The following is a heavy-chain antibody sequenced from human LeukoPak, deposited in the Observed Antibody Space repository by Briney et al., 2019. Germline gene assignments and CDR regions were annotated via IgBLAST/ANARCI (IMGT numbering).Heavy chain of an antibody. Sequence: SETLSLTCTVSGGSISSYYWSWIRQPPGKGLEWIGYIYYSGSTNYNPSLKSRVTISVDTSKNQFSLKLSSVTAADTAVYYCAGRREEYDYWGQGTLVTVSS. CDR3: AGRREEYDY. CDR2: IYYSGST. J-gene: IGHJ4*02. CDR1: GGSISSYY. V-gene: IGHV4-59*08.